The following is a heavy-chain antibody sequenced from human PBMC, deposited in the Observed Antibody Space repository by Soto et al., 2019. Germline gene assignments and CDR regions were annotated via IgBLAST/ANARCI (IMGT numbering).Heavy chain of an antibody. D-gene: IGHD5-18*01. Sequence: PSAPMCQTSSGYDGTFSVYYWRLIRQPPGKGLEGIGEINHSGSTNYNPSLKSRVTISVDTSKNQFSLKLSSVTAADTAVYYCASGLDTGFDAFDIWGQGTMVPF. CDR3: ASGLDTGFDAFDI. J-gene: IGHJ3*02. CDR2: INHSGST. CDR1: DGTFSVYY. V-gene: IGHV4-34*01.